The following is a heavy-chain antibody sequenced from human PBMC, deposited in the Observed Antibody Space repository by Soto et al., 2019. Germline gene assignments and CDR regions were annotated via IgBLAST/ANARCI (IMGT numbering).Heavy chain of an antibody. J-gene: IGHJ3*02. CDR3: ARPRKIYNWNDGGFDI. V-gene: IGHV3-33*01. Sequence: QVQVVESGGGVVQPGRSLRLSCAASGFTFSAYGMHWVRQAPGKGLEWVAVIWHDGSNKYYADSVKGRFTISRDNSKNTLYLQMYSLRAEDRAVYNCARPRKIYNWNDGGFDIWGQGTTVTVSS. D-gene: IGHD1-1*01. CDR1: GFTFSAYG. CDR2: IWHDGSNK.